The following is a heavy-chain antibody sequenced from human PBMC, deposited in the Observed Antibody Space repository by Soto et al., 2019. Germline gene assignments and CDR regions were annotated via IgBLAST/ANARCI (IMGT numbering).Heavy chain of an antibody. CDR1: GGSISSYY. V-gene: IGHV4-59*08. CDR3: ARRLSNLIVRGSLNTNYYYYYGMDV. CDR2: IDYSGST. Sequence: SETLSLTCTASGGSISSYYWSWIRQPPEKGVEWIGYIDYSGSTNYNPSLKSRVTISVDTSNNQFSLTLTSVTAADMAVYYCARRLSNLIVRGSLNTNYYYYYGMDVWGQGTTVTVSS. D-gene: IGHD3-10*02. J-gene: IGHJ6*02.